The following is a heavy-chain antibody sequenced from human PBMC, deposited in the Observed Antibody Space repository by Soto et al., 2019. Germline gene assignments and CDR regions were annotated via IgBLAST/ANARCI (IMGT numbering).Heavy chain of an antibody. J-gene: IGHJ6*02. CDR2: VKYDGSQT. CDR1: GFTFSSYW. V-gene: IGHV3-7*01. D-gene: IGHD1-1*01. Sequence: GGSLRLSCADSGFTFSSYWMSWVRQAPGQGLEWVANVKYDGSQTYYVGSVKGRFTISRDNAKNSLYLQMNSVRAEDTSVYYCTRDFQGPLDYGMDVWGQGTTVTVSS. CDR3: TRDFQGPLDYGMDV.